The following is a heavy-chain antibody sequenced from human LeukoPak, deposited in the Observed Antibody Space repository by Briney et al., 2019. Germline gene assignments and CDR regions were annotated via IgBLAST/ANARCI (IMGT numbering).Heavy chain of an antibody. CDR3: AKDGSHIQLWFSHFDY. V-gene: IGHV3-23*01. CDR1: GFPFSGYA. D-gene: IGHD5-18*01. J-gene: IGHJ4*02. Sequence: GGSLRLSCAASGFPFSGYAGSWVRQAPGKGREWGSAISGSAGSTYYTDPVKGRFTISRDNSKNTLYLQMNSLRAEDTAVYYCAKDGSHIQLWFSHFDYWGQGTLVTVSS. CDR2: ISGSAGST.